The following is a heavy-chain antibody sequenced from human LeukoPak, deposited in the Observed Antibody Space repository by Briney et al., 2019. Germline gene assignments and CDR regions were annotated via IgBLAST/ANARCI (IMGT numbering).Heavy chain of an antibody. CDR2: INPNSGGT. CDR1: GYTFTGYY. D-gene: IGHD2-2*01. V-gene: IGHV1-2*02. Sequence: GASVKVSFKASGYTFTGYYMHWVRQAPGQGLEWMGWINPNSGGTNYAQKFQGRVTMTRDTSISTAYMELSRLRSDDTAVYYCARDSSFYCSSTSCYAGNWFDPWGQGTLVTVSS. CDR3: ARDSSFYCSSTSCYAGNWFDP. J-gene: IGHJ5*02.